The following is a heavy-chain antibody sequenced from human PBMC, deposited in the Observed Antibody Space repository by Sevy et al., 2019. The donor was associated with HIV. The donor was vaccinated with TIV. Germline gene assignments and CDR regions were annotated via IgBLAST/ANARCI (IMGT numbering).Heavy chain of an antibody. CDR2: ISYDGSNK. CDR1: GFTFSSYA. CDR3: ARESVEIGIVVVSNDAFDI. J-gene: IGHJ3*02. V-gene: IGHV3-30-3*01. Sequence: GGSLRLSCAASGFTFSSYAMHWVRQAPGKGMEWVAVISYDGSNKYYADSVKGRFTISRDNSKNTLYLQMNSRRAEDTAVYYCARESVEIGIVVVSNDAFDIWGQGTMVTVSS. D-gene: IGHD3-22*01.